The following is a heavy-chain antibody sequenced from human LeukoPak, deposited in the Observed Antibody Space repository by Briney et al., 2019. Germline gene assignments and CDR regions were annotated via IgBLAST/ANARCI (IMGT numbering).Heavy chain of an antibody. J-gene: IGHJ4*02. V-gene: IGHV5-51*01. D-gene: IGHD3-10*01. CDR3: ARQSITMVRGVHYFDY. CDR1: GYSFTSYW. Sequence: GESLKISCKGSGYSFTSYWIGWVRQMPGKGLEWMGIIYPGDSETRYSPSFQGQVTISADKSISAAYLQWSSLKASDTAMYYCARQSITMVRGVHYFDYWGQGTLVTVSS. CDR2: IYPGDSET.